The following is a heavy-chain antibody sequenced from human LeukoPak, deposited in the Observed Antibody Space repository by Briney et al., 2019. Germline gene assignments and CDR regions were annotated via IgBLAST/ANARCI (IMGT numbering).Heavy chain of an antibody. D-gene: IGHD6-19*01. Sequence: PSETLSLTCAVSGGSISKTGYYWGWVRQTPGKGLEWIGSIYYSGSPYYNPSLKSRVTISVDTSNNQFSLKFTSVTAADTAVYYCATQGSSGWYQGSDYWGQGTLVTVSS. J-gene: IGHJ4*02. CDR2: IYYSGSP. V-gene: IGHV4-39*01. CDR1: GGSISKTGYY. CDR3: ATQGSSGWYQGSDY.